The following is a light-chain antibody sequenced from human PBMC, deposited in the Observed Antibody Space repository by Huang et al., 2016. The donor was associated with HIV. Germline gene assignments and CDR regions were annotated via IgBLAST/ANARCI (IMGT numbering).Light chain of an antibody. CDR2: TAS. Sequence: DIQMTQSPSSLSASVGDRVTITCRASQSISYYLNWYQQRPGKAPNLLIYTASSLQRGVPSRFSGSGSGTDFTLNISGLQPEDFATYFCQQSYSTPPAFGQGTRLEIK. V-gene: IGKV1-39*01. CDR1: QSISYY. CDR3: QQSYSTPPA. J-gene: IGKJ2*01.